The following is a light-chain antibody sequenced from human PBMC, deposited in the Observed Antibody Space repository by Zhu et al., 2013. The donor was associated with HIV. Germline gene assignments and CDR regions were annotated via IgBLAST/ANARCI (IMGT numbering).Light chain of an antibody. CDR2: AAS. V-gene: IGKV1-9*01. CDR3: HHVNDNPA. J-gene: IGKJ3*01. CDR1: QDIGRY. Sequence: DIRMTQSPSFVSASVRDRVTITCRASQDIGRYLAWYQQRPGKAPELLVYAASTLQDGVPSRFAGRGSGTEFTLTITGLQPEDFATYYCHHVNDNPAFGPGTTVDFK.